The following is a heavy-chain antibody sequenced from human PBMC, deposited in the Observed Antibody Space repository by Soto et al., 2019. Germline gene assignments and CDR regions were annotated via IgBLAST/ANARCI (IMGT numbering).Heavy chain of an antibody. D-gene: IGHD3-3*01. Sequence: EVQLLESGGGLVQPGGSLRLSCAASGFTFSSYAMSWVRQAPGKGLEWVSSISSSSSYIYYADSVKGRFTISRDNAKNSLYLQMNSLRAEDTAVYYCARDGEGGYYDFWSGYLYPDYWGQGTLVTVSS. CDR3: ARDGEGGYYDFWSGYLYPDY. J-gene: IGHJ4*02. V-gene: IGHV3-21*01. CDR2: ISSSSSYI. CDR1: GFTFSSYA.